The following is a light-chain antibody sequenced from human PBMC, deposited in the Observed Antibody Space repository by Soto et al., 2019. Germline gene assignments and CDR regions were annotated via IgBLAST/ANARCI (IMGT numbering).Light chain of an antibody. CDR2: EVS. Sequence: QSVLTQPPSASGSPGQSVTISCTGTSSDVGGYNFVSWYQQHPGKAPKLMIYEVSERPSEVPDRFSGSKSGNTASLTVSGLQAEDGADYYCSSYAGSNIVVFGGGTKLTVL. V-gene: IGLV2-8*01. CDR3: SSYAGSNIVV. CDR1: SSDVGGYNF. J-gene: IGLJ2*01.